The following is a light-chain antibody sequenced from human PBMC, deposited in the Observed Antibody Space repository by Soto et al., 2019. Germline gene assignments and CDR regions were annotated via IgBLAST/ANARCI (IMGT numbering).Light chain of an antibody. CDR2: GAS. CDR1: QSVNSN. Sequence: EIVMTQSTATLSVSPGERATLSCRASQSVNSNLAWYQQKPGQAPRLLIYGASTRATGIPARFSGSGSGTEFTLTISSLQSEDFAVYYCQQYNNWPPGFTFGPGTKVDIK. CDR3: QQYNNWPPGFT. V-gene: IGKV3-15*01. J-gene: IGKJ3*01.